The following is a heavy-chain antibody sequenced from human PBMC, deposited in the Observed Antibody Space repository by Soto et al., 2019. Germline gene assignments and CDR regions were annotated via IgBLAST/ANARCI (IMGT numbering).Heavy chain of an antibody. Sequence: GESLKISCKGSGYSFTTYWIGRVRQMPGKGLEWMGIIDPADSETKYSPSFQGQVTISADKSINTAYLQWSSLKASDTAMYYCARLGQGGYVQGMDVWGQGTTVTVSS. V-gene: IGHV5-51*01. J-gene: IGHJ6*02. D-gene: IGHD5-12*01. CDR1: GYSFTTYW. CDR3: ARLGQGGYVQGMDV. CDR2: IDPADSET.